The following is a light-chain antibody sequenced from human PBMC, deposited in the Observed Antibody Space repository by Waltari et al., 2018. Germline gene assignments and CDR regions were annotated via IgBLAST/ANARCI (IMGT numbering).Light chain of an antibody. Sequence: EIVLTQSPGTLSLSPGERATLSCRASQRVSNSYLIWYQQTPGQAPRLLIYGASNRATGNPDRFSGSGSGTDFALTINSLEPEDFAVYYCQQYATSLPHTFGHGTKLEIK. J-gene: IGKJ2*01. V-gene: IGKV3-20*01. CDR1: QRVSNSY. CDR2: GAS. CDR3: QQYATSLPHT.